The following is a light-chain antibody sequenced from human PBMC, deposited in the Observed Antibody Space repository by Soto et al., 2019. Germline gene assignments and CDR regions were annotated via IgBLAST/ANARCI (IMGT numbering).Light chain of an antibody. CDR2: GNT. J-gene: IGLJ3*02. CDR3: QSYDTSLSGWV. CDR1: SSNIGAGYD. V-gene: IGLV1-40*01. Sequence: QSVLTQPPSVSGAPGQRVTISCSGSSSNIGAGYDVHWYQQLPGTAPKLLIYGNTNRPSGVPDRFSGSNSGTSASLAITGLQAEDEADYYCQSYDTSLSGWVFGGGTQLTVL.